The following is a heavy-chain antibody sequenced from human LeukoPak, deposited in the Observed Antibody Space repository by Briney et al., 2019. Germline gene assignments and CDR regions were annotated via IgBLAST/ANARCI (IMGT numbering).Heavy chain of an antibody. D-gene: IGHD3-22*01. V-gene: IGHV3-23*01. CDR1: GFTFTSYA. Sequence: GGSLRLSCEASGFTFTSYAMSWVRQVPGKGLEWVSAISGSGGSTYYADSVKGRFTISRDNSKTTLYLQMTRRRAEDTAVYYCAKERYYDSSGPSGIDDWGEGTLVTVSS. CDR2: ISGSGGST. CDR3: AKERYYDSSGPSGIDD. J-gene: IGHJ4*02.